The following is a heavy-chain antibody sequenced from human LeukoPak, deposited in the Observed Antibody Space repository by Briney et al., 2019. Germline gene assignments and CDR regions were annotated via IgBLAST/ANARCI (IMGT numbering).Heavy chain of an antibody. J-gene: IGHJ4*02. D-gene: IGHD2-2*01. Sequence: ASVKVSCKASGYTFTSYGISWVRQAPGQGLEWMGWISAYNGNTNYAQKLQGRVTMTTDTSTSTAYMELRSLRSEDTAVYYCAREGGLSRYQVLSHGSFDYWGQGTLVTVSS. CDR3: AREGGLSRYQVLSHGSFDY. V-gene: IGHV1-18*01. CDR1: GYTFTSYG. CDR2: ISAYNGNT.